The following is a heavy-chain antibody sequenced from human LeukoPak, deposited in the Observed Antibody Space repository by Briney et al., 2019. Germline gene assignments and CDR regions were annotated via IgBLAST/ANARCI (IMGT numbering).Heavy chain of an antibody. J-gene: IGHJ5*02. CDR3: ARSYYDSSGYGYRFDP. Sequence: SETLSLTCTVSGGSISSYYWSWVRQPAGKGLEWIGRIYTSGSTNYNPSLKSRVTMSVDTSKNQFSLKLSSVTAADTAVYYCARSYYDSSGYGYRFDPWVQGTLVTVSS. V-gene: IGHV4-4*07. D-gene: IGHD3-22*01. CDR2: IYTSGST. CDR1: GGSISSYY.